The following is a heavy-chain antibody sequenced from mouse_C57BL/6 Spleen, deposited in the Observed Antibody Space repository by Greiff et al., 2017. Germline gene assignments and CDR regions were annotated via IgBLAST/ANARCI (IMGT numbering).Heavy chain of an antibody. CDR3: ASRDDYDGGTYAMDY. J-gene: IGHJ4*01. CDR2: FHPYNDDT. D-gene: IGHD2-4*01. CDR1: GYTFTTYP. V-gene: IGHV1-47*01. Sequence: QVQLQQSGAELVKPGASVKLSCKASGYTFTTYPIEWMKQNHGKSLEWIGNFHPYNDDTKYNEKFKGKATLTVEKSSRTVYLALSRLTSDDTAVYDGASRDDYDGGTYAMDYWGQGTSVTVSS.